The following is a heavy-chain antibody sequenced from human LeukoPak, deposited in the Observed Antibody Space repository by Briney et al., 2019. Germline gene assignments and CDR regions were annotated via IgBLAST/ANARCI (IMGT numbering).Heavy chain of an antibody. CDR3: AKDRGYDFSYGLDV. Sequence: GGSRRLSCAASGCTFSSYGMSWVRQGPGKGLEWVAAISGSGDTTFYAESVQGRFTISRDNSKNTVYLQMNSLRVEDTAVYYSAKDRGYDFSYGLDVWGQGTTVTVSS. CDR1: GCTFSSYG. CDR2: ISGSGDTT. V-gene: IGHV3-23*01. J-gene: IGHJ6*02. D-gene: IGHD5-12*01.